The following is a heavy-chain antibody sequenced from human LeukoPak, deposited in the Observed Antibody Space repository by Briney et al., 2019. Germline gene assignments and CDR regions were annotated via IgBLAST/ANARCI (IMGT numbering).Heavy chain of an antibody. J-gene: IGHJ4*02. CDR3: ARATRRPKDDCSSTSCYTDYFDY. V-gene: IGHV4-30-4*08. Sequence: KASETLPLTCTVSGGSISSGGYYWSWIRQHPGKGLEWIGYIYYSGSTYYNPSLKSRVTISVDTSKNQFSLKLSSVTAADTAVYYCARATRRPKDDCSSTSCYTDYFDYWGQGTLVTVSS. CDR1: GGSISSGGYY. CDR2: IYYSGST. D-gene: IGHD2-2*02.